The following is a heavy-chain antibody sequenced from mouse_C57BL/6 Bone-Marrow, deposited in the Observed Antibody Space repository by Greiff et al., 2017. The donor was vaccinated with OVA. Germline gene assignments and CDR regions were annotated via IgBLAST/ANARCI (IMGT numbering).Heavy chain of an antibody. CDR2: SRNKANDYTT. J-gene: IGHJ1*03. CDR1: GFTFSDFY. D-gene: IGHD1-1*01. CDR3: AGDYYGSSSYWYFDV. Sequence: EVQRVESGGGLVQSGRSLRLSCATSGFTFSDFYMEWVRQAPGKGLEWIAASRNKANDYTTEYSASVKGRFIVSRDTSQSILYLQMNALRAEDTAIYDCAGDYYGSSSYWYFDVWGTGTTVTVAS. V-gene: IGHV7-1*01.